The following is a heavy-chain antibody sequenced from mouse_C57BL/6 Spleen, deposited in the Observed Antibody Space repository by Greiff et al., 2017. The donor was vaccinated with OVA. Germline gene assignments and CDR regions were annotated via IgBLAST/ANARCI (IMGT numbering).Heavy chain of an antibody. J-gene: IGHJ3*01. CDR2: IYPGDGDT. CDR1: GYAFSSSW. Sequence: VQLQQSGPELVKPGASVKISCKASGYAFSSSWMNWVKQRPGKGLEWIGRIYPGDGDTNYNGKFKGKATLTADKSSSTAYMQLSSLTSEDSAVYFCAGYYDYDGGAWFAYWGQGTLVTVSA. CDR3: AGYYDYDGGAWFAY. V-gene: IGHV1-82*01. D-gene: IGHD2-4*01.